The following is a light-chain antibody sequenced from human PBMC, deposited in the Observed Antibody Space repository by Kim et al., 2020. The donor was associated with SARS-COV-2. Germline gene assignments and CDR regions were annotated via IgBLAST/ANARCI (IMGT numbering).Light chain of an antibody. CDR3: QQYGSS. V-gene: IGKV3-20*01. J-gene: IGKJ1*01. Sequence: TLSLSPGERATHSGRASQSVSGYLAWYQQKPGQAPRLLIYGASSRATGIPDRFSGSGSGTDFTLTINRLEPEDFAVYYCQQYGSSFGQGTKVDIK. CDR2: GAS. CDR1: QSVSGY.